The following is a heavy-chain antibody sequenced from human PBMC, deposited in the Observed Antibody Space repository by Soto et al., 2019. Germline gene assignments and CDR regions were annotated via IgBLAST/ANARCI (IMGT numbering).Heavy chain of an antibody. Sequence: QVQLVESGGGVVQPGRSLSLSCAASGFTFSSYAMHWVRQAPGKGLEWVAVISYDGSNKYYADSVKGRFTISRDNSKNTLYLQMNSLRAEDTAVYYCARVEAYYYYGMDVWGQGTTVTVSS. CDR1: GFTFSSYA. CDR3: ARVEAYYYYGMDV. D-gene: IGHD2-15*01. J-gene: IGHJ6*02. CDR2: ISYDGSNK. V-gene: IGHV3-30-3*01.